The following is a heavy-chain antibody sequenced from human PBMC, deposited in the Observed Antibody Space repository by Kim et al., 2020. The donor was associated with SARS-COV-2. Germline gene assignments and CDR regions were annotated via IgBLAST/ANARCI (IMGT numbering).Heavy chain of an antibody. CDR1: GGSVSSSSYY. Sequence: SETLSLICTVSGGSVSSSSYYWSWIRQPPGKGLEWIGYIYYSGSNNYNPSLKSRVAISIDTSKNQFSLKLSSVTAADTAVYYCARRGTRLDYWGQGTLVTVSS. D-gene: IGHD1-26*01. CDR3: ARRGTRLDY. V-gene: IGHV4-61*01. CDR2: IYYSGSN. J-gene: IGHJ4*02.